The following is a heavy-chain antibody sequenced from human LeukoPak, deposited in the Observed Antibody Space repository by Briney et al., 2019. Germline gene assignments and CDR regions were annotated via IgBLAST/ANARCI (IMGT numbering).Heavy chain of an antibody. J-gene: IGHJ4*02. CDR3: AKDRGMIVVAHLDY. Sequence: GGSLRLSCAASGLTFSSYAMSWVRQAPGKGLEWVSAISGSGGSTYYADSVKGRFTISRDNSKNTLYLQMNSLRAEDTAVYYCAKDRGMIVVAHLDYWGQGTLVTVSS. D-gene: IGHD3-22*01. CDR1: GLTFSSYA. V-gene: IGHV3-23*01. CDR2: ISGSGGST.